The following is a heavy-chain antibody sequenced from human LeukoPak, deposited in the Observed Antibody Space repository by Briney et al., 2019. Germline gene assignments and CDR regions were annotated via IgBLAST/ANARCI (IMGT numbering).Heavy chain of an antibody. Sequence: PGGSLRLSCAASGFTFSSYSMNWVRQAPGKGLEWVSYISSSSSTIYYADSVKGRFTISRDNAKNSLYLQMNSLRAEDTAVYYCARDRRFGDDYYYYYMDVWGKGTTVTVSS. CDR2: ISSSSSTI. J-gene: IGHJ6*03. D-gene: IGHD3-10*01. V-gene: IGHV3-48*01. CDR3: ARDRRFGDDYYYYYMDV. CDR1: GFTFSSYS.